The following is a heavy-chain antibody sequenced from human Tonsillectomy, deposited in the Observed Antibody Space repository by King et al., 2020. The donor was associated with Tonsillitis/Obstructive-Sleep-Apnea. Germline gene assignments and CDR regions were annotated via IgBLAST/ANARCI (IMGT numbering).Heavy chain of an antibody. Sequence: VQLQESGPGLVKPSQTLSLTCTVSGGSISSGGYYWSWIRQHPGKGLEWIGYIYYSGSTYYNPSLKSRVTISVDTSKNQFSLKLSSVTAADTAVYYCAGDRNSYCSGGSCYSGWFDPWGQGTLVTVSS. J-gene: IGHJ5*02. CDR3: AGDRNSYCSGGSCYSGWFDP. CDR2: IYYSGST. V-gene: IGHV4-31*03. D-gene: IGHD2-15*01. CDR1: GGSISSGGYY.